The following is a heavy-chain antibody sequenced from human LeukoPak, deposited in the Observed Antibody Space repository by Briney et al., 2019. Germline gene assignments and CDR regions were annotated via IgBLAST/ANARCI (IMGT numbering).Heavy chain of an antibody. V-gene: IGHV3-9*01. Sequence: GGSLRLSCAASGFTFDDYAMHWVRQAPGKGLEWVSGISWNSGSIGYADSVKGRFTISRDNAKNSLYLQMNSLRAEDTALYYRAKGPDYGDREDYFDYWGQGTLVTVSS. D-gene: IGHD4-17*01. CDR1: GFTFDDYA. CDR3: AKGPDYGDREDYFDY. J-gene: IGHJ4*02. CDR2: ISWNSGSI.